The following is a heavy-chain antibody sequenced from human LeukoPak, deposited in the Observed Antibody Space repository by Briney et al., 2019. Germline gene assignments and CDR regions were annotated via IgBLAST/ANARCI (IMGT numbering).Heavy chain of an antibody. CDR3: ARGGRYWFDH. CDR2: INQDGSEK. V-gene: IGHV3-7*05. Sequence: GGSLRLSCAASGFMFDDCGMSWVRQAPGKGLEWVAKINQDGSEKYYVDSVKGRFTISRDNAKNSLYLQMNSLRAEDMAVYYCARGGRYWFDHWGQGTLVTVSS. J-gene: IGHJ5*02. CDR1: GFMFDDCG.